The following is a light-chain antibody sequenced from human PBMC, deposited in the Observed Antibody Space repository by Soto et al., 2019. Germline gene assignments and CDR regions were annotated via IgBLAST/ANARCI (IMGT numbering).Light chain of an antibody. CDR3: QQRSDWPGT. V-gene: IGKV3-11*01. Sequence: EIVLTQSPATLSLSPGERATLSCRASQSVINSLAWYQQKPGQAPRLLIYDASTRVTGIPARFSGSGSGTDFTLTISSLEPEDFAVYYCQQRSDWPGTFGPGTKVDI. CDR1: QSVINS. CDR2: DAS. J-gene: IGKJ3*01.